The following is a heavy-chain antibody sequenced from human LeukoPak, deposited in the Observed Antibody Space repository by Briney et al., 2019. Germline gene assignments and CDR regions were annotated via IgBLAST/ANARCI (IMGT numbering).Heavy chain of an antibody. CDR3: ARNKYYYGLGNYGVPNWFDP. CDR1: GGSFSGYY. CDR2: IYYSGST. V-gene: IGHV4-34*01. D-gene: IGHD3-10*01. Sequence: PSETLSLTCAVYGGSFSGYYWSRIRQPPGKGLKWIGSIYYSGSTYYNPSLRSRVTISVNTSKNQFSLKLSSVTATDTAVYYCARNKYYYGLGNYGVPNWFDPWGQGTLVTVSS. J-gene: IGHJ5*02.